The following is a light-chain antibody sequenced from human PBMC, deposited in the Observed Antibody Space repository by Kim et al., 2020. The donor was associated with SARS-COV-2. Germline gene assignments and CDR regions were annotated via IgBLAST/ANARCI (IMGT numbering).Light chain of an antibody. CDR3: QQYYSYPET. CDR1: QSISSW. V-gene: IGKV1-5*03. Sequence: DIQMTQSPSTLSGSVGDRVTITCRASQSISSWLAWYQQKPGKAPKLLISKASSLESGVPSRFSGSGSGTEFTLTISSLQPDDFATYYCQQYYSYPETFGQGTKLEIK. CDR2: KAS. J-gene: IGKJ2*01.